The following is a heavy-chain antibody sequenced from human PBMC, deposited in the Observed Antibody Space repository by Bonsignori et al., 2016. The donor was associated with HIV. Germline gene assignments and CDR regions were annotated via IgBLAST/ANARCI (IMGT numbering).Heavy chain of an antibody. D-gene: IGHD3-10*01. CDR3: ARDFGHYYPYYYMDV. V-gene: IGHV1-2*02. Sequence: WVRQAPGQGLEWMGWINPNSGGTKYAQKFQGRVTMTRDTSISTAYMEVSRLRSDDTALYYCARDFGHYYPYYYMDVWGKGTTVTVSS. CDR2: INPNSGGT. J-gene: IGHJ6*03.